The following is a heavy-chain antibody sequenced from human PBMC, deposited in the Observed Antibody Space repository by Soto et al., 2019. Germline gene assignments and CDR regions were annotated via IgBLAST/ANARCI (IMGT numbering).Heavy chain of an antibody. V-gene: IGHV5-10-1*01. J-gene: IGHJ6*02. Sequence: GESLKISCKGSGYSFTSYWISWMRQMPGKGLQWMGRIDPSDSYTNYSPSFQGNVTISADKSISTAYLQWSSLKASDTAMYYCARHGGYCSSTSCYRSHDHYYGVHVWGQGTTVTVSS. CDR2: IDPSDSYT. CDR1: GYSFTSYW. D-gene: IGHD2-2*02. CDR3: ARHGGYCSSTSCYRSHDHYYGVHV.